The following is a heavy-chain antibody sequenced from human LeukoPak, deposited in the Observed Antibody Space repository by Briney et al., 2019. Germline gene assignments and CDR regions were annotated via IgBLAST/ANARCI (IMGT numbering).Heavy chain of an antibody. Sequence: ASVKVSCKASGYTFTGYFMHWVRQAPGQGLEWMGWINPNSGGTNYAQKFQDRVTMTRDTSISTAYMELSRLRSDDTAVYYCARGGLQTWYYYMNVWGKGTTVTVSS. CDR3: ARGGLQTWYYYMNV. CDR2: INPNSGGT. V-gene: IGHV1-2*02. CDR1: GYTFTGYF. J-gene: IGHJ6*03.